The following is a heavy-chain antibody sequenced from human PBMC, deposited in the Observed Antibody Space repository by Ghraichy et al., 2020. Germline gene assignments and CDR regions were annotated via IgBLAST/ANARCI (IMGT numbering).Heavy chain of an antibody. CDR2: ISGRGINI. Sequence: LSLTCVASEFPFNTYAMSWVRQAPGKGLEWVSAISGRGINIYHADSVKGRFTISRDDSKNTLYLQMNSLRVEDTAVYYCARVSKGRNGNYVLNYFDNWGQGTLVTVSS. CDR1: EFPFNTYA. V-gene: IGHV3-23*01. CDR3: ARVSKGRNGNYVLNYFDN. J-gene: IGHJ4*02. D-gene: IGHD3-22*01.